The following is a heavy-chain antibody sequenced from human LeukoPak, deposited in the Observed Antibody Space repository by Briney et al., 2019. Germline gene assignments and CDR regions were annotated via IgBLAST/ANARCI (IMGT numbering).Heavy chain of an antibody. CDR1: GGSFSGYY. J-gene: IGHJ4*02. CDR3: ARASPRYYYDSSGYSPDY. D-gene: IGHD3-22*01. CDR2: INHSGST. Sequence: SETLSLTCAVSGGSFSGYYWSLIRQPPGKGLEWIGEINHSGSTNYNPSLKSRVTISVDTSKNQFSLKLSSVTAADTAVYYCARASPRYYYDSSGYSPDYWGQGTLVTVSS. V-gene: IGHV4-34*01.